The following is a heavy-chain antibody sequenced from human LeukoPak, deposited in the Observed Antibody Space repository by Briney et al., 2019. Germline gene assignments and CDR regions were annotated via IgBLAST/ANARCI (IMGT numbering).Heavy chain of an antibody. D-gene: IGHD2-2*01. CDR3: ARGTGDIVVVPAAPRKGYNWFDP. CDR1: GYTFTGYY. V-gene: IGHV1-2*02. J-gene: IGHJ5*02. Sequence: ASVKVSCKASGYTFTGYYMHWVRQAPGQGLEWMGWINPNSGGTNYAQKFQGRVTMTRDTSISTAYMELSRLRSDDTAVYYCARGTGDIVVVPAAPRKGYNWFDPWGQGTLVTVSS. CDR2: INPNSGGT.